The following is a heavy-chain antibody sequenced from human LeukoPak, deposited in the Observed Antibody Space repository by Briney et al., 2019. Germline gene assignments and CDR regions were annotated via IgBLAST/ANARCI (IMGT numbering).Heavy chain of an antibody. Sequence: ASVKVSCKASGYTFTSYDINWVRQATGQGLEWMGWMNPNSGNTGYAQKFQGRVTMTRNTSISTAHMELSSLRSEDTAVYYCARSPGNYGSGNPILWGQGTLVTVSS. D-gene: IGHD3-10*01. V-gene: IGHV1-8*01. CDR2: MNPNSGNT. CDR1: GYTFTSYD. J-gene: IGHJ4*02. CDR3: ARSPGNYGSGNPIL.